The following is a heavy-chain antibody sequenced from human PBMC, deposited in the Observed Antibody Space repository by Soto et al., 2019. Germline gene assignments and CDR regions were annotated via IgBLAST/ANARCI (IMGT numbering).Heavy chain of an antibody. V-gene: IGHV1-8*01. D-gene: IGHD6-19*01. CDR1: GYTSTSYD. Sequence: QVQLVQSGAEVKKPGASVKVSGKASGYTSTSYDINWVRKATGQGLEGMGWMNPNSGNTGYAQKFQGRVPMTRNTSISTAYMELSSLRSEDTAVYYCAKGSGWYRGDYWGQGTLVTVSS. J-gene: IGHJ4*02. CDR3: AKGSGWYRGDY. CDR2: MNPNSGNT.